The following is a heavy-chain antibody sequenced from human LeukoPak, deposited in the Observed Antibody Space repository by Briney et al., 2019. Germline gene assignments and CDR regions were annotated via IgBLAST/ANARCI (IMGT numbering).Heavy chain of an antibody. CDR2: INHSGST. CDR3: ARVMVSRPWYFDL. D-gene: IGHD2-8*01. CDR1: GGSFSGYY. J-gene: IGHJ2*01. Sequence: SETLSLTCAVYGGSFSGYYWSWIRQPPGKGLELNGEINHSGSTNYNPSLKSRVTISVDTSKNQFSLKLSSVTAADTAVYYCARVMVSRPWYFDLWGRGTLVTVSS. V-gene: IGHV4-34*01.